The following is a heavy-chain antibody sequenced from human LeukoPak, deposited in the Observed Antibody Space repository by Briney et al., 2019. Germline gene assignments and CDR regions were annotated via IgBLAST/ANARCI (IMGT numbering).Heavy chain of an antibody. J-gene: IGHJ6*02. CDR3: ARAAGMDV. CDR1: GGSFSGYY. Sequence: PSETLSLTCAAYGGSFSGYYWSWIRQPPGKGLEWIGEINHSGSTNYNPSLKSRVTISVDTSKNQFSLKLSSVTAADTAVYYCARAAGMDVWGQGTTVTVSS. CDR2: INHSGST. V-gene: IGHV4-34*01.